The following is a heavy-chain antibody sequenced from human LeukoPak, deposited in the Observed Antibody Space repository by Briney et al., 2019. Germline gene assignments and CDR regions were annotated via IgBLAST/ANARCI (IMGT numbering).Heavy chain of an antibody. J-gene: IGHJ4*02. Sequence: PGGSLRLSCAASGFTFDDYGMSWVRQAPGKGLEWVSSIQWNDDSTGYADSVKGRFTISRDNSKNTLYVQMNSLRAEDTAVYYCAKDFNSVLLWFGESYYFDYCGQGTLVTVSS. V-gene: IGHV3-20*04. CDR1: GFTFDDYG. CDR2: IQWNDDST. D-gene: IGHD3-10*01. CDR3: AKDFNSVLLWFGESYYFDY.